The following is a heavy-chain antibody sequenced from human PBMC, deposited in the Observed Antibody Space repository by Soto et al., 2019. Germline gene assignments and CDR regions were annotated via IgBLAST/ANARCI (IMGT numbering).Heavy chain of an antibody. V-gene: IGHV1-69*01. CDR2: IIPIFGTA. D-gene: IGHD3-22*01. CDR3: ARDFPPRPYYYDQPMGRDWFDP. CDR1: GGTFSSYA. Sequence: QVQLVQSGAEVKKPGSSVKVSCKASGGTFSSYAISWVRQAPGQGLEWMGGIIPIFGTANYAQKFQGRVTITADESPSTAYMELSSLRSEDTAVYYCARDFPPRPYYYDQPMGRDWFDPWGQGTLVTVSS. J-gene: IGHJ5*02.